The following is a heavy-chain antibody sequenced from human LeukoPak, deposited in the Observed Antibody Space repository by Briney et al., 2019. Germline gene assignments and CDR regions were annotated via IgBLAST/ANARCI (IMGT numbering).Heavy chain of an antibody. V-gene: IGHV1-2*04. J-gene: IGHJ5*02. D-gene: IGHD3-10*01. CDR3: ARQGGYYGSGRTSNWFDP. Sequence: ASVKVSCKASGYTFTGYYMHWVRQAPGQGLEWMGWINPNSGGTNYAQKFQGWVTMTRDTSISTAYMELSRLRSDDTAVYYCARQGGYYGSGRTSNWFDPWGQGTLVTVSS. CDR1: GYTFTGYY. CDR2: INPNSGGT.